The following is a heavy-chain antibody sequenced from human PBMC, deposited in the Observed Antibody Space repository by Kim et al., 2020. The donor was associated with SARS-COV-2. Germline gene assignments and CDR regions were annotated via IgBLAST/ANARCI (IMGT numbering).Heavy chain of an antibody. V-gene: IGHV3-23*01. D-gene: IGHD3-9*01. CDR3: AKGGRGRYFDWLYNHDAFDI. Sequence: RFTISRDNSKNTLYLQMNSLRAEDTAVYYCAKGGRGRYFDWLYNHDAFDIWGQGTMVTVSS. J-gene: IGHJ3*02.